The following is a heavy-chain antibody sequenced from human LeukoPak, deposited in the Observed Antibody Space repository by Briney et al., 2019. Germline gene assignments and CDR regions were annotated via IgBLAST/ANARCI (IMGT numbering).Heavy chain of an antibody. D-gene: IGHD4-23*01. J-gene: IGHJ5*02. CDR1: GGSFSGYY. Sequence: SETLSLTCAVYGGSFSGYYWSWIRQPPGKGLEWIGEINHSGSTNYNPSLKSRVTISVDTSKNQFSLKLSSVTAADTAVYYCARGPNPYGGKQSRRWSDPWGQGTLVTVSS. CDR2: INHSGST. V-gene: IGHV4-34*01. CDR3: ARGPNPYGGKQSRRWSDP.